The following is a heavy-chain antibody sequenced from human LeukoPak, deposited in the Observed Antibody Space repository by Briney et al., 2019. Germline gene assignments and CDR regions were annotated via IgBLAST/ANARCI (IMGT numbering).Heavy chain of an antibody. D-gene: IGHD6-13*01. CDR2: IYYSGST. CDR1: GGSISSSSYY. CDR3: ASSNWLRDANFDS. J-gene: IGHJ4*02. Sequence: PSETLSLTCTVSGGSISSSSYYWGWIRQPPGKGLEWIGSIYYSGSTYYNPSLKSRVTISVDTSKNQFSLKLTSVTASDSAVYYCASSNWLRDANFDSWGQGTLVTVSS. V-gene: IGHV4-39*01.